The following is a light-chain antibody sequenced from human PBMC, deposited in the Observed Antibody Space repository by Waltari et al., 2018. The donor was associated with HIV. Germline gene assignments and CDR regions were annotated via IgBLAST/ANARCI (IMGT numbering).Light chain of an antibody. Sequence: QSALTQPPSVSAAPGQKVTISSSGSHPTIGKPHLSSYQQLPGTAPKLLIYDNNKRPSGIPDRFSGSKSGTSATLGITGLQTGDEADYYCGSWDSSLSGVVFGGGTKLTVL. CDR2: DNN. CDR1: HPTIGKPH. V-gene: IGLV1-51*01. J-gene: IGLJ2*01. CDR3: GSWDSSLSGVV.